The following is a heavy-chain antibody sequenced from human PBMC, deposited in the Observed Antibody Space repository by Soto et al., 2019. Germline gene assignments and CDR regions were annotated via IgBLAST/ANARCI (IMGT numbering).Heavy chain of an antibody. CDR1: GYTFTGYS. CDR3: ARCTVNCSGGSCYLVPDYGMDV. CDR2: INPNSGGT. Sequence: GASVKVSCKASGYTFTGYSMHWVRQAPGQGLEWMGWINPNSGGTNYAQKFQGWVTMTRDTSISTAYMELSRLRSDDTAVYYCARCTVNCSGGSCYLVPDYGMDVWGQGTTVTVSS. D-gene: IGHD2-15*01. V-gene: IGHV1-2*04. J-gene: IGHJ6*02.